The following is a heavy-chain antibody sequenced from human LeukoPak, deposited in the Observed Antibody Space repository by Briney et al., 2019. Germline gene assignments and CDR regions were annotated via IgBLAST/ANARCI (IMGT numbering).Heavy chain of an antibody. J-gene: IGHJ4*02. CDR1: GFTFSSYA. CDR3: ARDGYD. D-gene: IGHD1-1*01. V-gene: IGHV3-30-3*01. CDR2: ISYDGSNK. Sequence: GGSLRLSCAASGFTFSSYAMHWVRQALGKGLEWVAVISYDGSNKYYADSVKGRFTISRDNSKNTLYLQMNSLRAEDTAVYYCARDGYDWGQGTLVTVSS.